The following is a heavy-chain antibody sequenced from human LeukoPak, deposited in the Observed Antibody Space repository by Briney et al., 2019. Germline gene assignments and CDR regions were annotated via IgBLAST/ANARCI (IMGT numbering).Heavy chain of an antibody. CDR3: ARGGSGWYRGAFDI. CDR2: INPNSGGT. CDR1: GYTFTGYY. V-gene: IGHV1-2*02. D-gene: IGHD6-19*01. J-gene: IGHJ3*02. Sequence: ASVKVSCKASGYTFTGYYMHWVRQAPGQGLEWMGWINPNSGGTNYAQKFQGRVTMTRDTSISTAYMELSSLRSEDTAVYYCARGGSGWYRGAFDIWGQGTMVTVSS.